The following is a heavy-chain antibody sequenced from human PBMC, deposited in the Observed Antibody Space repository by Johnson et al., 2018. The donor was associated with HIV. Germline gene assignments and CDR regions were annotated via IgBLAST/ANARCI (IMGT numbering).Heavy chain of an antibody. J-gene: IGHJ3*02. CDR1: GFTVSSNY. V-gene: IGHV3-53*01. D-gene: IGHD3-3*01. CDR2: IYSGGST. CDR3: ARGEWVLGERQGAFDI. Sequence: VQLVESGGGLIQPGGSLRLSCAASGFTVSSNYMSWVRQAPGKGLEWVSVIYSGGSTYYADSVKGRFTISRDNSKNTLYLQMNSLRAEDTAVYYCARGEWVLGERQGAFDIWGQGTMVTVSS.